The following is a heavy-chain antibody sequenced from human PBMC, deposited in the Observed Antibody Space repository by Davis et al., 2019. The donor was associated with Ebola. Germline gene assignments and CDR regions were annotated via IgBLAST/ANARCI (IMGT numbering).Heavy chain of an antibody. CDR3: ALREVEMATITDYYYYYGMDV. V-gene: IGHV3-73*01. CDR1: GFTFSGSA. CDR2: IRSKANSYAT. D-gene: IGHD5-24*01. Sequence: GESLKISCAASGFTFSGSAMHWVRQASGKGLEWVGRIRSKANSYATAYAASVKGRFTISRDDSKNTAYLQMNSLKTEDTAVYYCALREVEMATITDYYYYYGMDVWGQGTTVTVSS. J-gene: IGHJ6*02.